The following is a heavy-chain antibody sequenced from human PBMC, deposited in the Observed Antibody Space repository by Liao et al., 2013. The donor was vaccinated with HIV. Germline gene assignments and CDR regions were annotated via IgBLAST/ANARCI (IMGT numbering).Heavy chain of an antibody. CDR2: YNHSGST. CDR1: GGSFSGYY. V-gene: IGHV4-34*01. D-gene: IGHD6-19*01. J-gene: IGHJ4*01. Sequence: QVQLQQWGAGLLKPSETLSLTCAVYGGSFSGYYWSWIRQPPGKGRGVDWGKYNHSGSTNYNPSLKSRVSISVDTSKNQFSLRLSSVTAADTAVYYCARAGRIAVAGNYPLKYWGQEPWSPSPQ. CDR3: ARAGRIAVAGNYPLKY.